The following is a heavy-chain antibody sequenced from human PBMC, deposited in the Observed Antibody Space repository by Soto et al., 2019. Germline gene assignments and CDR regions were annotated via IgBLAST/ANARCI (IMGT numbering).Heavy chain of an antibody. CDR2: IYWDDDK. CDR1: GFSLSTTEVG. CDR3: AHRFDWYYFDY. D-gene: IGHD3-9*01. J-gene: IGHJ4*02. V-gene: IGHV2-5*02. Sequence: QITLKESGPPLVKPTQTLTLTCTFSGFSLSTTEVGVAWIRQPPGKALEWLALIYWDDDKRYSPSLKSRLTITKDNSKNQVVLRMTNMDPVDTATYYCAHRFDWYYFDYWGQGTLVTVSS.